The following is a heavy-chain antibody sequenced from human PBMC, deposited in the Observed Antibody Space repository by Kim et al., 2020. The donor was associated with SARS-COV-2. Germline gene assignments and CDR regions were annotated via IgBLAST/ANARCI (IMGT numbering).Heavy chain of an antibody. V-gene: IGHV3-30*18. CDR1: RFPFRQYG. CDR2: ISYDGSQE. CDR3: AKELGGGHYFDH. Sequence: GGSLRLSCSASRFPFRQYGIHWVRQAPGKGLEWVAVISYDGSQEFYAHSVRGRFTISRENSKKTVYLEMNSLRAEDTAVYFCAKELGGGHYFDHWGQGTL. D-gene: IGHD3-9*01. J-gene: IGHJ1*01.